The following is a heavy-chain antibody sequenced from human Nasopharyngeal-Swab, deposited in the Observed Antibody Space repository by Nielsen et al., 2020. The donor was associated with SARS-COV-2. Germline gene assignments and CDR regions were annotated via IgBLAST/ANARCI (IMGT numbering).Heavy chain of an antibody. J-gene: IGHJ6*02. CDR2: ISAYNGNT. CDR3: ARDAPRAYYYGSGSYYRGYYYYGMDV. Sequence: ASVKVSCKASRYTFTSYGISWVQQAPGQGLEWMGWISAYNGNTNYAQKLQGRVTMTTDTSTSTAYMELRSLRSDDTAVYYCARDAPRAYYYGSGSYYRGYYYYGMDVWGQGTTVTVSS. D-gene: IGHD3-10*01. V-gene: IGHV1-18*01. CDR1: RYTFTSYG.